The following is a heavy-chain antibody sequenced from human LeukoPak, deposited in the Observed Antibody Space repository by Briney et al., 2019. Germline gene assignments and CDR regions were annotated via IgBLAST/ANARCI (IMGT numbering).Heavy chain of an antibody. CDR2: INPSGGST. V-gene: IGHV1-46*01. Sequence: ASVKVSCKASGYTFTSYYMHWVRQAPGQGLEWMGIINPSGGSTSYAQKFQGRVTMTRDMSTGTVYMELSSLRSEDTAVYYCARAPVGDFWSGYRYYYYMDVWGKGTTVTVSS. CDR3: ARAPVGDFWSGYRYYYYMDV. CDR1: GYTFTSYY. D-gene: IGHD3-3*01. J-gene: IGHJ6*03.